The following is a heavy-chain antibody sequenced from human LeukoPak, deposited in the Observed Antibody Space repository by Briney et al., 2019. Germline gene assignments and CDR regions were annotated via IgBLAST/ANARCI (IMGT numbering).Heavy chain of an antibody. J-gene: IGHJ6*03. CDR3: ARVLGVRNYDFWSGPQNYYHYMDV. D-gene: IGHD3-3*01. CDR2: INHSGST. Sequence: PSETLSLTCAVYGGSFSGYYWSWIRQPPGKGLEWIGEINHSGSTNYNPSLKSRVTISVDTSKNQFSLKLSSVTAADTAVYYCARVLGVRNYDFWSGPQNYYHYMDVWGKGTTVTVSS. CDR1: GGSFSGYY. V-gene: IGHV4-34*01.